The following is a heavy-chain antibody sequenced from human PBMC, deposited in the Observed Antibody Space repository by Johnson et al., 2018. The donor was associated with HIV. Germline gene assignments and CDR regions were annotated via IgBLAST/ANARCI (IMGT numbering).Heavy chain of an antibody. V-gene: IGHV3-74*02. D-gene: IGHD3-10*01. CDR1: GFTVADNY. CDR2: ISWNSDGSST. Sequence: VQLVESGGGLVQPGGSLRLSCTASGFTVADNYMTWVRQAPGKGLEWVSGISWNSDGSSTRYADSVKGRFTISSDNAKNTLYLQMNSLRAEDTAVYYCARPPPFMGNYGSGSWWAFDIWGQGTMVTVSS. CDR3: ARPPPFMGNYGSGSWWAFDI. J-gene: IGHJ3*02.